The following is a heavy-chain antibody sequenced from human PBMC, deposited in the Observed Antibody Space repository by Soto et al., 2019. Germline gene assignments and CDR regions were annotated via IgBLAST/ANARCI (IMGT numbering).Heavy chain of an antibody. D-gene: IGHD3-9*01. CDR2: IYYTGKT. J-gene: IGHJ5*02. CDR3: ARIILTGYYGLEP. CDR1: GDSLTSYY. V-gene: IGHV4-59*01. Sequence: QVQLQESGPGLVKPSETLSLTCSVSGDSLTSYYWTWVRQPPGKGLEWIGDIYYTGKTNYNPSLKGRVTISMDLSKNQFSLELRSLTSADTAVYYWARIILTGYYGLEPWGQGTLVIVSA.